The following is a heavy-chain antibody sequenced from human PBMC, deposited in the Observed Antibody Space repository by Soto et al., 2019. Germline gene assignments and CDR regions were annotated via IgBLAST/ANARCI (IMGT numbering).Heavy chain of an antibody. V-gene: IGHV4-39*02. CDR1: GGSISSSSYY. Sequence: PSETLSLTCTASGGSISSSSYYWAWIRQPPGKGLEWIGSIYYTGSTYYNPSLKSRVTISVDNSRNTLNLQMNSLRVEDTAVYYCAKEGQQKVSEHLDYWGQGTLVTVSS. J-gene: IGHJ4*02. CDR2: IYYTGST. D-gene: IGHD6-13*01. CDR3: AKEGQQKVSEHLDY.